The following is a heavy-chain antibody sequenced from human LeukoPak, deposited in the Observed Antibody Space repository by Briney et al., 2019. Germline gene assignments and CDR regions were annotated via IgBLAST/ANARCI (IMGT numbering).Heavy chain of an antibody. D-gene: IGHD3-22*01. Sequence: PSETLSLTCAVYGGSFSGYCWSWIRQPPGKELEWIREINHSGSTNYNPSLKSRVTISVDTSKNQFSLKLSSVTAADTAVYYCARYPWGSSGYYVFDYWGQGTLVTVSS. J-gene: IGHJ4*02. CDR2: INHSGST. V-gene: IGHV4-34*01. CDR1: GGSFSGYC. CDR3: ARYPWGSSGYYVFDY.